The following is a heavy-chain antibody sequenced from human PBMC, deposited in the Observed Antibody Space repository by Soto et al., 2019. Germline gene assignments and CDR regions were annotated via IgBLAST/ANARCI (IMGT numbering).Heavy chain of an antibody. D-gene: IGHD3-22*01. J-gene: IGHJ4*02. CDR3: AAYDSGGFYYGFDY. CDR1: DYPFTEFS. V-gene: IGHV1-24*01. CDR2: FDPGDGET. Sequence: QVQLVQPGSEVKKPGASVKVSCKVYDYPFTEFSIHWVRQAHGKGLEWVGGFDPGDGETIYAQKFQGRVTTTEDTSTDTAFMELSSLNSEDTAVYYCAAYDSGGFYYGFDYWGQGTLVTVSS.